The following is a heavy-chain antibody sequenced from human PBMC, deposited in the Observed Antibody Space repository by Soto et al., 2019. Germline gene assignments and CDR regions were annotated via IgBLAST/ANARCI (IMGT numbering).Heavy chain of an antibody. CDR1: GFTFSSYG. D-gene: IGHD2-21*02. J-gene: IGHJ6*02. V-gene: IGHV3-30*18. CDR2: ISYDGSNK. Sequence: GGSLRLSCAASGFTFSSYGMNWVRQAPGKGLEWVAVISYDGSNKYYADSVTGRFTISRDNSKNTLYLQMNSLRAEDTAVYYCAKDRGTARIGDYGMDVWGQGTTVTVSS. CDR3: AKDRGTARIGDYGMDV.